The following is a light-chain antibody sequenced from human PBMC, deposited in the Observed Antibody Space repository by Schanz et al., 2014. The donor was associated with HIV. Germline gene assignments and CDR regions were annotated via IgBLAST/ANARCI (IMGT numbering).Light chain of an antibody. Sequence: QSVLTQPASVSGSPGQSITVSCTGASSDTGTYNYVSWYQQHPGKAPKLMIYDVSNRPSGVSNRFSGSKSGNTASLTISGLQADDEADYYCCSYTRSSTLYVFGTGTKLTVL. V-gene: IGLV2-14*01. CDR1: SSDTGTYNY. CDR3: CSYTRSSTLYV. J-gene: IGLJ1*01. CDR2: DVS.